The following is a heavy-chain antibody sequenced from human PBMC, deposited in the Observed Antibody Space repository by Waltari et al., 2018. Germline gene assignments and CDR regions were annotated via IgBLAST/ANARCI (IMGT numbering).Heavy chain of an antibody. CDR2: INHSGST. CDR1: GGSFSGYY. CDR3: ASGIKGLDY. D-gene: IGHD6-19*01. Sequence: QVQLQQWGAGLLKPSETLSLTCAVYGGSFSGYYWSWIRQPPGKGLEWIGEINHSGSTNYNPSLKSRVTIPVDTSKTQFSLKLSSVTAADTAVYYCASGIKGLDYWCHGPLVTVSS. J-gene: IGHJ4*01. V-gene: IGHV4-34*01.